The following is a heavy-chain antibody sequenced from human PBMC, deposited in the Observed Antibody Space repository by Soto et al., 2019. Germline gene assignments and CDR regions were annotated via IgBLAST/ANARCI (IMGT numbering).Heavy chain of an antibody. CDR2: VYHSWST. J-gene: IGHJ5*02. Sequence: SETLSLTCTVSGGSINSDYWNWIRQPPGKGLEWIGYVYHSWSTKYNPSLKSRVTISVDTSKNQLSLKLSSVTAADTAVYYCARFGTSPNGNWFDPWGQGTLVTVSS. D-gene: IGHD3-10*01. CDR3: ARFGTSPNGNWFDP. CDR1: GGSINSDY. V-gene: IGHV4-59*01.